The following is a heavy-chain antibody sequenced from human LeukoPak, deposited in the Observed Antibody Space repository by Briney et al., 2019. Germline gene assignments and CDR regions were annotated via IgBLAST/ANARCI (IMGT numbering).Heavy chain of an antibody. V-gene: IGHV3-7*01. CDR2: IKQDGSEK. Sequence: GGSLRLSCAASGFTFSSYWMSWVRQAPGKGLEWVANIKQDGSEKYYVDSVKGRFTISRDNAKHSLYLQMNSLRAEDTAVYYCARALGYYDSSGYYHPWGQGTLVTVSS. J-gene: IGHJ5*02. CDR3: ARALGYYDSSGYYHP. CDR1: GFTFSSYW. D-gene: IGHD3-22*01.